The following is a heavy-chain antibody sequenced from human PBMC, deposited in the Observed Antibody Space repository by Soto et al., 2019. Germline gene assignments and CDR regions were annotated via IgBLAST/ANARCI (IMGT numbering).Heavy chain of an antibody. D-gene: IGHD6-6*01. CDR3: ARGSSRPDCFDS. CDR2: ISQSETT. CDR1: GGYISSAGSF. J-gene: IGHJ5*01. V-gene: IGHV4-31*01. Sequence: QVQLQESGPGLMKPSQTQSLPCTVSGGYISSAGSFWSWVRQHPGKGLEWIGYISQSETTHYNSSLKFPFTISIGTSQNQYSLHLGTVTAAKTAVYYCARGSSRPDCFDSWVPGTLVIVSS.